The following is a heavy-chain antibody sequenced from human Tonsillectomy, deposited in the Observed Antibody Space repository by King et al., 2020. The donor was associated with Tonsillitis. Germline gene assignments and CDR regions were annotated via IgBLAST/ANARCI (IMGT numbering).Heavy chain of an antibody. V-gene: IGHV1-69*04. Sequence: QLVQSGAEVKKPGSSVKLSCKASGGTFSSYALSWVRQAPGQGLEWMGRIIPILGIANYAQNVQGRVTITADIPTNTAYMELSSLTSEDKAVYYCAREPSGSYHDYWGQGTLVTVSS. J-gene: IGHJ4*02. CDR1: GGTFSSYA. D-gene: IGHD1-26*01. CDR3: AREPSGSYHDY. CDR2: IIPILGIA.